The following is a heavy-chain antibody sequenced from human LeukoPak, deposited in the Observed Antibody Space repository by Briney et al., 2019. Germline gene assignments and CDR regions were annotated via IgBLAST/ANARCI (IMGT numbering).Heavy chain of an antibody. J-gene: IGHJ4*02. CDR2: INHSGST. D-gene: IGHD3-9*01. Sequence: SETLSLTCTVSGGSISSSSYYWSWIRQPPGKGLEWIGEINHSGSTNYNPSLKSRVTISVDTSKNQFSLKLSSVTAADTAVYYCARAEIYDILTGYYPPLDYWGQGTLVTVSS. CDR1: GGSISSSSYY. CDR3: ARAEIYDILTGYYPPLDY. V-gene: IGHV4-39*07.